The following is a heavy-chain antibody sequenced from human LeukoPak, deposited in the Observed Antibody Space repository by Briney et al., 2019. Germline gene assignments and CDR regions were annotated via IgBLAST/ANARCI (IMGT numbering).Heavy chain of an antibody. J-gene: IGHJ4*02. CDR3: ARGTSSGWPDYLDY. CDR1: GFSLDSHW. D-gene: IGHD6-19*01. V-gene: IGHV3-74*01. CDR2: INADGQSF. Sequence: QTGGSLRLSCTASGFSLDSHWMHWVRQVPGKGLVWLSRINADGQSFVYADSVRGRFTISRDNARNTVYLQTNSLRPEDTAVYYCARGTSSGWPDYLDYWGQGTLVSVSS.